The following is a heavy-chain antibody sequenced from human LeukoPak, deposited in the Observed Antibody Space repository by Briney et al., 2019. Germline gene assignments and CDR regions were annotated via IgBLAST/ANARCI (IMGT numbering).Heavy chain of an antibody. D-gene: IGHD3-10*01. CDR2: IKQDGSEK. CDR1: GFTFSSYW. J-gene: IGHJ4*02. V-gene: IGHV3-7*03. Sequence: GGSLRLSCAASGFTFSSYWMSWVRQAPGKGLEWVANIKQDGSEKYYVDSVKGRFTISRDNAKNSPYLQMNSLRAEDTAVYYCARVEGLLWFGELLYYFDYWGQGTLVTVSS. CDR3: ARVEGLLWFGELLYYFDY.